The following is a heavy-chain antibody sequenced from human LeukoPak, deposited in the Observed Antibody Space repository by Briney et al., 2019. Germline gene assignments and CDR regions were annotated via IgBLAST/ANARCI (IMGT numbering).Heavy chain of an antibody. Sequence: SGPALVKPTQTLTLTCTFSGFSLITSAMCVSWIRQPPGKALEWLARIDWDDYKYYNTSLKTRLTISKDTSKNQVVLTMTNMDPVDTATYYCTRGDTAIRFFDYWGQGTLVTVSS. CDR1: GFSLITSAMC. J-gene: IGHJ4*02. D-gene: IGHD5-18*01. CDR3: TRGDTAIRFFDY. V-gene: IGHV2-70*11. CDR2: IDWDDYK.